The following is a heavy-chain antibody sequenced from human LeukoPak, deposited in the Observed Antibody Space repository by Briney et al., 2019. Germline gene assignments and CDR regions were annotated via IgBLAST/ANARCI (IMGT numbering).Heavy chain of an antibody. D-gene: IGHD2-15*01. V-gene: IGHV6-1*01. CDR3: AREVVAGDHAFDI. J-gene: IGHJ3*02. CDR1: GDSVSCNSSA. CDR2: TYYRSKWYN. Sequence: SQTLSLTFAITGDSVSCNSSAWNWLRQSPSRGLEWLGRTYYRSKWYNDYALSVESRITINPDTSKNQFSLQLNSVTPEDTAVYYCAREVVAGDHAFDIWGEGTMVTVSS.